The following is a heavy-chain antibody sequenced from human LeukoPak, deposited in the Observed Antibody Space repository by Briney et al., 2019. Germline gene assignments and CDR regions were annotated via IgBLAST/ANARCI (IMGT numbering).Heavy chain of an antibody. CDR1: GYTFTSYG. D-gene: IGHD3-22*01. CDR3: ARGYYYDSSGYYSNWFDP. Sequence: AAVKVSCKASGYTFTSYGISWGRQAPGQGLEWMGWISAYNGNTNYAQKLQGRVTMTTDTSTSTAYMELRSLRSDDTAVYYCARGYYYDSSGYYSNWFDPWGQGTLVTVSS. J-gene: IGHJ5*02. CDR2: ISAYNGNT. V-gene: IGHV1-18*01.